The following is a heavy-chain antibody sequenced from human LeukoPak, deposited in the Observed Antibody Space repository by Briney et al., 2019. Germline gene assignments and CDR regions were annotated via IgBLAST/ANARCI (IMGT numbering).Heavy chain of an antibody. CDR1: GFTFSSYA. Sequence: GGSLRLSCAASGFTFSSYAMSWVRQAPGKGLEWVSAISCSGGSTYYADSVKGRFTISRDNSKNTLYLQMNSLRAEDTAVYYCAKDIYYDSSGGGIDYWGQGTLVTVSS. J-gene: IGHJ4*02. D-gene: IGHD3-22*01. V-gene: IGHV3-23*01. CDR2: ISCSGGST. CDR3: AKDIYYDSSGGGIDY.